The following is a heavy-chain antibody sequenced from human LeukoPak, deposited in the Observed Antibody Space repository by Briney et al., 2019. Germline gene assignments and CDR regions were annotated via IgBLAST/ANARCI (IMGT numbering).Heavy chain of an antibody. J-gene: IGHJ4*02. CDR1: GGAISSYY. CDR2: IYYSGST. CDR3: ARDSNYYDSSGPDFDY. Sequence: SETLSLTCTVSGGAISSYYWSWIRQPPGKGLGRIGYIYYSGSTNYNPSLKSRVTISVDTSKNQFSLKLSSVTAADTAVYYCARDSNYYDSSGPDFDYWGQGTLVTVFS. V-gene: IGHV4-59*01. D-gene: IGHD3-22*01.